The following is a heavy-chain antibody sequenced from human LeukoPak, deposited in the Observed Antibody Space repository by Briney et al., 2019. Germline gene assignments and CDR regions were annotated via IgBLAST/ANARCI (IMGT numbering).Heavy chain of an antibody. D-gene: IGHD2-2*01. J-gene: IGHJ4*02. CDR1: GFTFCDYA. Sequence: PGGSLRLSCTASGFTFCDYAMSWVRQAPGKGLEWVGFIGSKAYGGTTGYAASVKGRFTISRDDSKSIAYLQMNSLKTEDTAVYYCTRGLVVPAANGYWGQGTLVTVSS. CDR3: TRGLVVPAANGY. V-gene: IGHV3-49*04. CDR2: IGSKAYGGTT.